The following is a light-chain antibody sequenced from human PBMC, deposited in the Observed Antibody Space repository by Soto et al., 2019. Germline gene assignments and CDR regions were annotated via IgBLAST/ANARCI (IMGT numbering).Light chain of an antibody. CDR1: SSDIGGYNA. CDR2: EVT. V-gene: IGLV2-14*01. CDR3: NSFRVSHLYV. J-gene: IGLJ1*01. Sequence: QSALAQPASVSGSPGQTITISCTGTSSDIGGYNAASWYQHHPGKAPKLIIYEVTHRPSGVSDRFSASKSGNTTSLTISGLQAEGEADYYCNSFRVSHLYVFGTGTKVTVL.